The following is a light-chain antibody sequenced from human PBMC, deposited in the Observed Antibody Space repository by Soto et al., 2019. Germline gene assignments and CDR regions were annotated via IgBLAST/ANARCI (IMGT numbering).Light chain of an antibody. CDR3: QQYNSWLWT. Sequence: EIVMTQSPATPSVSPGGGATLSCRASQSVSSKLAWYQQKPGQAPRLLIYGASTRATGIPARFSGSGSGTEFTLIISSLQSEDSAVYYCQQYNSWLWTFGQGTRLEIK. J-gene: IGKJ5*01. CDR2: GAS. V-gene: IGKV3-15*01. CDR1: QSVSSK.